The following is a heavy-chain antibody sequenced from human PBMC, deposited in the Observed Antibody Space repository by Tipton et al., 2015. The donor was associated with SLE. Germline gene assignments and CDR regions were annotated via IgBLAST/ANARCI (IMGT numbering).Heavy chain of an antibody. V-gene: IGHV3-30*04. CDR2: ISYDGSNK. CDR3: ARVAPEVGATRDYGGMDV. J-gene: IGHJ6*02. D-gene: IGHD1-26*01. Sequence: LRLSCAASGFTFSSYAMHWVRQAPGKGLEWVAVISYDGSNKYYADSVKGRFTISRDNSKNTLYLQMNSLRAEDTAVYYCARVAPEVGATRDYGGMDVWGQGTTVTVSS. CDR1: GFTFSSYA.